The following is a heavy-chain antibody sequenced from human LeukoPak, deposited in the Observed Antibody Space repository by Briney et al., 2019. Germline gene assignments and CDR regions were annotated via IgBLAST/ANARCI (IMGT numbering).Heavy chain of an antibody. CDR1: GGSISRYY. Sequence: SETLSLTCTVSGGSISRYYWSWIRQPPGKGLEWIGYIYTSGSTNYIPSLKSRVTISVDTSKNQFSLTLSSVTAADTAVYYCARQGYSGPGDYYYYYMDVWGKGTTVTVS. V-gene: IGHV4-4*09. J-gene: IGHJ6*03. CDR3: ARQGYSGPGDYYYYYMDV. D-gene: IGHD5-12*01. CDR2: IYTSGST.